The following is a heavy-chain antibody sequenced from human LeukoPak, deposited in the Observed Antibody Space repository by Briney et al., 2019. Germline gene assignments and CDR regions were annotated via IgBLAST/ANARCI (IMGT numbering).Heavy chain of an antibody. Sequence: LGESLKISCKGSGYSFTSYWIGWVRQMPGKGLEWMGIIYPGDSDTRYSPSFQGQVTISADKSISTAYLQWSSLKASDTAMYYCARDTYGSGSYYREPNWFDPWGQGTLVTVSS. V-gene: IGHV5-51*01. CDR1: GYSFTSYW. CDR2: IYPGDSDT. CDR3: ARDTYGSGSYYREPNWFDP. D-gene: IGHD3-10*01. J-gene: IGHJ5*02.